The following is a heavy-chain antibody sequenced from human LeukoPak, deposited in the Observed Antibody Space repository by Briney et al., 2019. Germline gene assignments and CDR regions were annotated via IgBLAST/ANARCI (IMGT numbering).Heavy chain of an antibody. Sequence: LSPTRAVYGPSLGSSCGSSISQHPGVGMGWNVYIALRGSTTYHPSRKGRVTLSVDTPKNQFSLKLSAVTAADAGVYYGARGRAGGAADWGQGTPVTVSS. V-gene: IGHV4-34*01. J-gene: IGHJ4*02. CDR1: GPSLGSSC. CDR2: IALRGST. D-gene: IGHD4-17*01. CDR3: ARGRAGGAAD.